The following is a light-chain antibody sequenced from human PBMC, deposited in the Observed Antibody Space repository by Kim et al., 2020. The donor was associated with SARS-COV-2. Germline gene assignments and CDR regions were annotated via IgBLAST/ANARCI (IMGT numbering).Light chain of an antibody. CDR2: GNS. Sequence: GQRVTISCPGSGSNIGAGYDVHWYQQLPGTAPKLLIYGNSNRPSGVPDRFSGSKSGTSASLAITGLQAEDEADYYCQSYDSSLSGVFGGGTQLTVL. CDR1: GSNIGAGYD. J-gene: IGLJ2*01. V-gene: IGLV1-40*01. CDR3: QSYDSSLSGV.